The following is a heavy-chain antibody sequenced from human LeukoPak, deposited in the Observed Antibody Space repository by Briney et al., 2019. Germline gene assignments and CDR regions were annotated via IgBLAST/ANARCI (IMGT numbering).Heavy chain of an antibody. V-gene: IGHV3-48*02. Sequence: PGGSLRLSRAASGFTFNTYSMNWVRQAPGKGLEWVSYISSGSSTIYYADSVKGRFTISRDNAKNSLYLQMNSLRDEDTAVYYCARGNWAFDYWGQGTLVTVSS. CDR3: ARGNWAFDY. J-gene: IGHJ4*02. CDR2: ISSGSSTI. D-gene: IGHD7-27*01. CDR1: GFTFNTYS.